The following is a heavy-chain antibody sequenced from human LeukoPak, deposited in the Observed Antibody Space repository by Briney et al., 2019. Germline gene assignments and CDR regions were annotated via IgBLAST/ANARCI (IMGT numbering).Heavy chain of an antibody. Sequence: GRSLRLSCAASGFTFSTYWMTWVRQAPGKWLEWVAKIKHDGRDKYYLDSVKGRFSISRDNAKNSLSLQMNSLRDDDTAVYCRARYCSSTTCYNGEAPGFNVWGPGNTVTVSS. CDR2: IKHDGRDK. D-gene: IGHD2-2*02. J-gene: IGHJ6*02. CDR3: ARYCSSTTCYNGEAPGFNV. V-gene: IGHV3-7*04. CDR1: GFTFSTYW.